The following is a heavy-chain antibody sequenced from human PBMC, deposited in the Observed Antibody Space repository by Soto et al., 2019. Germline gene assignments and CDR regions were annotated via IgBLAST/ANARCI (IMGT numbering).Heavy chain of an antibody. J-gene: IGHJ6*02. Sequence: PSETLSLTCTVSGGSISSYYWSWIRQPPGKGLEWIAYIYYSGSTNYNPSLKSRVTISVDTSKNQFSLKLSSVTAADTAVYYCARDRGGSYYYYAMDVWGQGTTVTVS. D-gene: IGHD3-10*01. CDR2: IYYSGST. CDR3: ARDRGGSYYYYAMDV. V-gene: IGHV4-59*01. CDR1: GGSISSYY.